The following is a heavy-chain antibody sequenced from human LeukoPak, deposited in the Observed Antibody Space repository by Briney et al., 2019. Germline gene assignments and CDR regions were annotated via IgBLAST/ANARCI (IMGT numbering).Heavy chain of an antibody. CDR1: GNRFNRIW. D-gene: IGHD6-13*01. CDR3: ARREDSSSWYYFDY. CDR2: IYPGDSDT. V-gene: IGHV5-51*01. Sequence: GAPKISCKVFGNRFNRIWNGRVPQVSRKGAGGHGIIYPGDSDTRYSPSFQGQVTISADKSISTAYLQWSSLKASDTAMYYCARREDSSSWYYFDYWGQGTLVTVS. J-gene: IGHJ4*02.